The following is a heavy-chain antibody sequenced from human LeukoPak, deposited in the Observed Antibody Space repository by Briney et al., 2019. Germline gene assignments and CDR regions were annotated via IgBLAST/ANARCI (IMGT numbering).Heavy chain of an antibody. CDR1: GFTFSSYS. Sequence: GGSLRLSCAASGFTFSSYSMNWVRQAPGKGPEWVSYISSSSSTIYYADSVKGRFTISRDNAKNSLYLQMNSLRAEDTAVYYCARDRNAVVPAAIKYWGQGTLATVSS. V-gene: IGHV3-48*01. CDR3: ARDRNAVVPAAIKY. CDR2: ISSSSSTI. J-gene: IGHJ4*02. D-gene: IGHD2-2*01.